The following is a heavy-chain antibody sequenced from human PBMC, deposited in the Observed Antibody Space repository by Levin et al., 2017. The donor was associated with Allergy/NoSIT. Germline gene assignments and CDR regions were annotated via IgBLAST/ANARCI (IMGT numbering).Heavy chain of an antibody. CDR1: GFSFSNAW. CDR3: TTYSSSWYYFDY. CDR2: IKSKTDGGTI. V-gene: IGHV3-15*01. J-gene: IGHJ4*02. D-gene: IGHD6-13*01. Sequence: PGESLKISCAASGFSFSNAWMSWARQAPGKGLEWVGRIKSKTDGGTIEYAAPVKGRFTISRDDSKNTLYLQMNSLKTEDTAVYYCTTYSSSWYYFDYWGQGTLVTVSS.